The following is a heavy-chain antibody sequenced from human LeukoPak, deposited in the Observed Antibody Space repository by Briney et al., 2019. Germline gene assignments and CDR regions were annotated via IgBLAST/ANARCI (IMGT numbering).Heavy chain of an antibody. V-gene: IGHV3-33*01. D-gene: IGHD1-14*01. J-gene: IGHJ4*02. CDR2: IAYDGSRA. Sequence: GRSLRLSCAGSGFTFGGYGMHWFRQTPGKGLEWVAVIAYDGSRAFYAGSVKGRFTISRDNSKNTMSVQMDDLRAEDTAVYYCTRYNNDHFDYWGQGTLVTVSS. CDR1: GFTFGGYG. CDR3: TRYNNDHFDY.